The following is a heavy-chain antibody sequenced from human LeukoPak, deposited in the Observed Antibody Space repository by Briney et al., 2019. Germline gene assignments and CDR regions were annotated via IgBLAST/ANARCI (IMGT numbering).Heavy chain of an antibody. J-gene: IGHJ4*02. CDR2: ISGNSGSI. V-gene: IGHV3-9*01. CDR3: AKDEDSSGYSPFDY. CDR1: GFTFDDYA. D-gene: IGHD3-22*01. Sequence: PGGSLRLSCAASGFTFDDYAMHWVRQAPGKGLEWVSGISGNSGSIGYADSVKGRFTISRDNAKNSLYLQMNSLRAEDTALYYCAKDEDSSGYSPFDYWGQGTLVTVSS.